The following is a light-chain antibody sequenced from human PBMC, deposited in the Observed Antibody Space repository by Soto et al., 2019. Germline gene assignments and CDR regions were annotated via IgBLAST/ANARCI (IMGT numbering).Light chain of an antibody. CDR1: QSIRNY. CDR2: DAS. CDR3: QKCNSAPQT. J-gene: IGKJ3*01. Sequence: DIQMTQSPSSLSASVEDRVTSTCRASQSIRNYLAWYQQKPGKVPKLLIYDASTLQSGVPSRCSGSGSGTDFTLTISSLQPEDVATYYCQKCNSAPQTFGPGTKVDIK. V-gene: IGKV1-27*01.